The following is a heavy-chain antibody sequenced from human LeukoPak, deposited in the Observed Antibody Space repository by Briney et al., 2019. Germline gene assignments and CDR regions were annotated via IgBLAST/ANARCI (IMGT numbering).Heavy chain of an antibody. D-gene: IGHD1-26*01. CDR1: GFTFREFA. Sequence: GGSLRLSCTSSGFTFREFAVSWVRQAPGKGLEWVSAISGSGGSTYYADSVKGRFTISRDNSKNTLYLQMNSLRAEDTAVYYCVEPFQHWGQGTLVTVSS. V-gene: IGHV3-23*01. CDR3: VEPFQH. J-gene: IGHJ1*01. CDR2: ISGSGGST.